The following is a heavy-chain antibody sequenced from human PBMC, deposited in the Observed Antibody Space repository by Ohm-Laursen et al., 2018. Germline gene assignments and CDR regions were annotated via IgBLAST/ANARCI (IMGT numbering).Heavy chain of an antibody. CDR1: GITFSDYY. CDR3: ARGVDPTGVDY. V-gene: IGHV3-11*01. CDR2: ISSSGSTI. D-gene: IGHD1-14*01. J-gene: IGHJ4*02. Sequence: SLRLSCAASGITFSDYYMSWIRQAPGKGLEWVSYISSSGSTIHYADSVKGRFTISRDNAKNSLFLQMNSLRAEDTAVYYCARGVDPTGVDYWGQGTLVTVSS.